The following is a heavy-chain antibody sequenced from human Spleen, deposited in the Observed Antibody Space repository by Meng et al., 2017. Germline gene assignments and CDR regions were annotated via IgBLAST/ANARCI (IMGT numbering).Heavy chain of an antibody. CDR1: GGSFSDYY. CDR2: INHSGST. CDR3: ARGPTTMAHDFDY. D-gene: IGHD4-11*01. V-gene: IGHV4-34*01. Sequence: QEQLEQWGAGLLKPSETLSITCVVSGGSFSDYYWSWIRQPPGKGLEWIGEINHSGSTNYNPSLESRATISVDTSQNNLSLKLSSVTAADSAVYYCARGPTTMAHDFDYWGQGTLVTVSS. J-gene: IGHJ4*02.